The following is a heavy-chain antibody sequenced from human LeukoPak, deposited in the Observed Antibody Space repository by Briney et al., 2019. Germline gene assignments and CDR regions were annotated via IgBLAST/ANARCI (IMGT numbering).Heavy chain of an antibody. Sequence: SETLSLTCTVSGGPVSGYYWSWIRQPPGKGLEWIGWIYYTGTTNYNSSLKSRVTISVDTSRNQFSLRLTSVTAADTAVYYCAREGGYGAFDYWGHGTLVTVSS. D-gene: IGHD4-17*01. CDR1: GGPVSGYY. CDR3: AREGGYGAFDY. CDR2: IYYTGTT. J-gene: IGHJ4*01. V-gene: IGHV4-59*02.